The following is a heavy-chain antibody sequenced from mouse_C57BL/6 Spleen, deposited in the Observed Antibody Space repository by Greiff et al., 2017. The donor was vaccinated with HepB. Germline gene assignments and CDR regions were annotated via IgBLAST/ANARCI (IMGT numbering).Heavy chain of an antibody. J-gene: IGHJ4*01. CDR2: INYDGSST. Sequence: EVQVVESEGGLVQPGSSMKLSCTASGFTFSDYYMAWVRQVPEKGLEWVANINYDGSSTYYLDSLKSRFIISRDNAKNILYLQISSLKSEDTATYSCAREDNRDYAMDYWGQGTSVTVSS. V-gene: IGHV5-16*01. CDR1: GFTFSDYY. D-gene: IGHD2-14*01. CDR3: AREDNRDYAMDY.